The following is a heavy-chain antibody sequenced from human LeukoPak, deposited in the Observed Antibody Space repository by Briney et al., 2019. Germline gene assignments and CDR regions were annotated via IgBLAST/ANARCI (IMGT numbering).Heavy chain of an antibody. V-gene: IGHV4-31*03. J-gene: IGHJ6*02. CDR1: GGSISSGDYY. D-gene: IGHD1-26*01. CDR2: IYYSGST. CDR3: ARVGAGATRYYGLDV. Sequence: SETLSLTCTVSGGSISSGDYYWTWIRQLPGRGLEWIGYIYYSGSTYYNPSLKSRVTMSVDTSKKQFSLKLNSVTAADTAVYYCARVGAGATRYYGLDVWGRGTTVTVSS.